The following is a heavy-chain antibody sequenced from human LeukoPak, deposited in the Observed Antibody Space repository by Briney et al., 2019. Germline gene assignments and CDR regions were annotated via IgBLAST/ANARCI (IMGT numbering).Heavy chain of an antibody. CDR3: ARDGHYDILTGYYEMDV. CDR1: GGSISSYY. D-gene: IGHD3-9*01. CDR2: IYTSGST. J-gene: IGHJ6*02. V-gene: IGHV4-4*07. Sequence: SETLSLTCTVSGGSISSYYWSWIRQPAGKGLEWIGRIYTSGSTNYNPSLKSRVTMSVDTSKNQFSLKLSSVTAADTAVYYCARDGHYDILTGYYEMDVWGQGTTVTVSS.